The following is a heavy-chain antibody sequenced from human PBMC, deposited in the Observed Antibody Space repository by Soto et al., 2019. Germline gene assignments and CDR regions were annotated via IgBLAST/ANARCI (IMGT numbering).Heavy chain of an antibody. J-gene: IGHJ5*02. CDR1: GITYTTYA. D-gene: IGHD5-12*01. CDR2: INTGNGNT. CDR3: ARAISGYVT. Sequence: QVQLVQSGSEVKKPGASVKVSCKASGITYTTYAIHWVRQAPGQGLEWMGWINTGNGNTSYSQRFQGRVTLTTDTSASTAYMDLSSLTSEDTAVYYCARAISGYVTWGQGTLITVSS. V-gene: IGHV1-3*04.